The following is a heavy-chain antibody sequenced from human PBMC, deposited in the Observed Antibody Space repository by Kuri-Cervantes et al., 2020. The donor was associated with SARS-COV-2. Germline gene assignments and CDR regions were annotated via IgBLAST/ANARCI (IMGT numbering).Heavy chain of an antibody. Sequence: GESLKISCAASGFTFSSYAMSWVRQAPGKGLEWVSAISGSGGSTYYADSVKGRFTISRDNSKNTLYLQMNSLRAEDTAVYYCAKIPIIAAAGADAFDIWGQGTMVIVSS. CDR3: AKIPIIAAAGADAFDI. CDR2: ISGSGGST. J-gene: IGHJ3*02. CDR1: GFTFSSYA. V-gene: IGHV3-23*01. D-gene: IGHD6-13*01.